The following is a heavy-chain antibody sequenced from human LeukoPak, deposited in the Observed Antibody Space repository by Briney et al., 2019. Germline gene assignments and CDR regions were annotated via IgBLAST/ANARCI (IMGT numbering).Heavy chain of an antibody. CDR2: ISSNGGST. CDR1: GFTFSSYA. CDR3: ARLNDYGDYGVDY. V-gene: IGHV3-64*01. D-gene: IGHD4-17*01. J-gene: IGHJ4*02. Sequence: GGSLRLSCAASGFTFSSYAMHWVRQAPGKGLEYVSAISSNGGSTYYANSVKGRFTISRDNSKNTLYLQMGSLRGEDMAVYYCARLNDYGDYGVDYWGQGTLVTVSS.